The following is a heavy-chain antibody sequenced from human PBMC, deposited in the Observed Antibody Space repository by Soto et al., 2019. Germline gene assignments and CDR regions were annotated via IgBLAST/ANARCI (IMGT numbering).Heavy chain of an antibody. V-gene: IGHV3-23*01. J-gene: IGHJ4*02. CDR1: GITFGSRA. CDR3: AKRRGAGGHFDY. Sequence: GGSLRLSCVASGITFGSRAMSWVRQAPGEGLEWVAVVSIGGSTHYADSVRGRFTISRDNSKNTLSLQMNSLTAEDTAVYFCAKRRGAGGHFDYWGQGTLVTVSS. D-gene: IGHD2-15*01. CDR2: VSIGGST.